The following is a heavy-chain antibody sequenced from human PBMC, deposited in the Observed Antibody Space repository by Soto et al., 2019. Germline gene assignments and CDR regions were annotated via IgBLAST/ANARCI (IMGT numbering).Heavy chain of an antibody. D-gene: IGHD1-26*01. J-gene: IGHJ3*02. V-gene: IGHV3-48*01. CDR1: EFTFSDYI. CDR2: ISSTSSTI. CDR3: AREWEPDAFDI. Sequence: GGSLRLSWATSEFTFSDYIMNWVRQAPGKGLEWVSYISSTSSTIYYADSVKGRFTISRDNAKNSLYLQMNSLRAEDTAVYYCAREWEPDAFDIWGQGTMVTVSS.